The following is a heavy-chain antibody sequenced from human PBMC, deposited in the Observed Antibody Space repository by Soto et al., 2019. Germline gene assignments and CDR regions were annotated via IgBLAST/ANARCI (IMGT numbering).Heavy chain of an antibody. CDR3: ARRGTYYFDY. D-gene: IGHD2-15*01. J-gene: IGHJ4*02. V-gene: IGHV4-31*03. CDR1: GGSISSGAYF. CDR2: IYYSGST. Sequence: SETLSLTCTVSGGSISSGAYFWSWIRQHPGKGLEWIGYIYYSGSTYYNPSLKSRVTISADTSKNKFSLKLSSVTAADTAVYYCARRGTYYFDYWGQGIRVTVSS.